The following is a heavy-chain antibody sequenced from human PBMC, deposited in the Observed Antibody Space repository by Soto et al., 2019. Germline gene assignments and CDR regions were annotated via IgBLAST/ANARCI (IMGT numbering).Heavy chain of an antibody. J-gene: IGHJ4*02. Sequence: GGSLRLSCAASGFTFSSYGMHWVRQAPGKGLEWVAVISYDGSNKYYADSVKGRFTISRDNSRNTLYLQMNSLRAEDTAVYYCAKDLRGYSYGSFDYWGQGTLVTVSS. V-gene: IGHV3-30*18. CDR2: ISYDGSNK. CDR1: GFTFSSYG. D-gene: IGHD5-18*01. CDR3: AKDLRGYSYGSFDY.